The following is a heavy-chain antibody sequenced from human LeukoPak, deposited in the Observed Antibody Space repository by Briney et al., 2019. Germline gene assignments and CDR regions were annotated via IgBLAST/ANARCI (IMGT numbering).Heavy chain of an antibody. V-gene: IGHV3-30*03. D-gene: IGHD3-16*01. Sequence: PGGSLRLSCAASGFTFSSYGMHWVRQAPGKGREWVAVISYDGSNKYYADSVKGRFTISRDNSTNTLYLQMNSLRAEDTAVYYCALDLRGGSACFDSWGQGTLVTVSS. CDR3: ALDLRGGSACFDS. CDR1: GFTFSSYG. J-gene: IGHJ4*02. CDR2: ISYDGSNK.